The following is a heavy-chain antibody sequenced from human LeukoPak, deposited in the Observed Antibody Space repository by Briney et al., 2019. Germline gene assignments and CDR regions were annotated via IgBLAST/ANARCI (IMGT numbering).Heavy chain of an antibody. CDR3: ASSGSLNWFDP. CDR2: FITGGST. D-gene: IGHD3-10*01. V-gene: IGHV4-4*07. Sequence: SETLSLTCTVSGGSMSSYYWGWIRQPAGKGLEWIGRFITGGSTIYNPSLKGRVTISVDTSKNQFSLKLSSVTAADTAVYYCASSGSLNWFDPWGQGTLVTVSS. CDR1: GGSMSSYY. J-gene: IGHJ5*02.